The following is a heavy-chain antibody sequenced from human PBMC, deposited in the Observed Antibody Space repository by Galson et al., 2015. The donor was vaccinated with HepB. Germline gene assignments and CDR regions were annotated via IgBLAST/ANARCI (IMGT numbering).Heavy chain of an antibody. D-gene: IGHD2-2*01. CDR3: AKDPYCSSTSCPRRGTRSYGMDV. J-gene: IGHJ6*02. V-gene: IGHV3-43D*04. Sequence: SLRLSCAASGFTFDDYAMHWVRQAPGKGLEWVSLISWDGGSTYYADSMKGRFTISRDNSKNSLYLQMNSLRAEDTALYYCAKDPYCSSTSCPRRGTRSYGMDVWGQGTTVTVSS. CDR2: ISWDGGST. CDR1: GFTFDDYA.